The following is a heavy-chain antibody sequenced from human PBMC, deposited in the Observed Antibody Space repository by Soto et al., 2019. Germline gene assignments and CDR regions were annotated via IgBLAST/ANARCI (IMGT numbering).Heavy chain of an antibody. CDR2: ISTYNGNT. J-gene: IGHJ6*02. CDR3: ARDPYHVLMVNAPNLYGMDV. D-gene: IGHD2-8*01. CDR1: GYTFTGYY. V-gene: IGHV1-18*04. Sequence: ASVKVSCKASGYTFTGYYMHWVRQAPGQGLEWMGRISTYNGNTNYPQSLQGRLTMTTDTSTTTAYMELRSLRSDDTAVYYCARDPYHVLMVNAPNLYGMDVWGQGTTVTVSS.